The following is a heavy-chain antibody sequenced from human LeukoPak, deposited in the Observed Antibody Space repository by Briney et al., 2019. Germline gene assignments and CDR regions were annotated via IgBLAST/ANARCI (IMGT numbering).Heavy chain of an antibody. V-gene: IGHV3-69-1*01. J-gene: IGHJ3*02. CDR2: ISSSYAI. CDR3: ARDRHFVAFDI. CDR1: GFTFTAFT. Sequence: GGSLRLSCAASGFTFTAFTINWVPQAPGKGLEWVSSISSSYAIYFADSVKGRFTISRDNAKNSVYLHMNSLRAEDTAVYYCARDRHFVAFDIWGQGTMVTVSS.